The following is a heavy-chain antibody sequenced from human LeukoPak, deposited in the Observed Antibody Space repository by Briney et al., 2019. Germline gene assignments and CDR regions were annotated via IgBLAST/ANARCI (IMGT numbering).Heavy chain of an antibody. CDR3: GGIVTAGTVDY. CDR1: GGSISSGGYY. J-gene: IGHJ4*02. CDR2: IYYSGST. Sequence: SQTLSLTCTVSGGSISSGGYYWSWIRQHPGKGLEWIGYIYYSGSTYYNPSLKSRVTISVDTSKNQFSLKLSSVTAADTAVYYCGGIVTAGTVDYWGQGILVTVSS. D-gene: IGHD2-2*01. V-gene: IGHV4-31*03.